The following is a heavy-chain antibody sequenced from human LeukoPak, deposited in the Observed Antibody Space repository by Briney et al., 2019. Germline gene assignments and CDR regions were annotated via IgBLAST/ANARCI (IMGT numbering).Heavy chain of an antibody. CDR1: GGSISSYY. D-gene: IGHD6-13*01. Sequence: SETLSLTCTVSGGSISSYYWSWIRQPPGKGLEWIGYIYYSGSTNYNPSLKSRVTISVDTSKNQFSLKLSSVTAADTAVYYCARVPAAGTRAFDIWGQGTMVTVSS. CDR3: ARVPAAGTRAFDI. V-gene: IGHV4-59*08. CDR2: IYYSGST. J-gene: IGHJ3*02.